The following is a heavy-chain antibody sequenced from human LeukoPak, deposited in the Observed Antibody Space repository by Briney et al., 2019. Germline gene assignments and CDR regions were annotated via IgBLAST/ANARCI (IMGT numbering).Heavy chain of an antibody. CDR2: ISSDGSNT. CDR1: GFTFSSYW. D-gene: IGHD3-3*02. V-gene: IGHV3-74*01. Sequence: GGSLRLSCAASGFTFSSYWIHWVRQAPGKGLVWVSHISSDGSNTSYADSVKGRFTISRDNAKNTLYLQMNSLRAEDTAVYYCAIALPPSISAPWKWGQGTPVTVSS. J-gene: IGHJ4*02. CDR3: AIALPPSISAPWK.